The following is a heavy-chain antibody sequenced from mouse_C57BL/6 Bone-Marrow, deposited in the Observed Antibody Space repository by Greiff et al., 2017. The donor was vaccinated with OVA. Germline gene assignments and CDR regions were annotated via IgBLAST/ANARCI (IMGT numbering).Heavy chain of an antibody. D-gene: IGHD3-1*01. J-gene: IGHJ2*01. CDR3: ARGRANSLFDY. V-gene: IGHV1-9*01. CDR2: ILPGSGST. CDR1: GYTFTGYW. Sequence: VQLQQSGAELMKPGASVKLSCKATGYTFTGYWIEWVKQRPGHGLEWIGEILPGSGSTNYNAKFKGKATFTADTSSNTAYMQLSSLTTEDSAIYYCARGRANSLFDYWGQGTTLTVSS.